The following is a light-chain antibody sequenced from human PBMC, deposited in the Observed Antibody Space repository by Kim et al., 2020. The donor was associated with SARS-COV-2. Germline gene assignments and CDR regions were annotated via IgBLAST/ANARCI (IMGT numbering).Light chain of an antibody. V-gene: IGLV1-47*01. CDR3: AAWDDSLNAWV. Sequence: QLVLTQPPSLSETPGQRVTISCSPSNSNIGSNFVYWFQQFPGTAPRLLIYRNNRRPSGVPDRFSASKSGTSASLAISGLRSEDEADYFCAAWDDSLNAWVFGGGTQLTVL. CDR2: RNN. CDR1: NSNIGSNF. J-gene: IGLJ3*02.